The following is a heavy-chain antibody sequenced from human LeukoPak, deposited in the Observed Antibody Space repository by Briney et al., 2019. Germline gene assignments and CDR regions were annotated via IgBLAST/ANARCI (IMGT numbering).Heavy chain of an antibody. CDR2: MYSSGSI. CDR3: AGDGDRTSWYYH. Sequence: PSETLSLTCTVSGASISSWYWSWIRQPAGKGLEWLGHMYSSGSIKYNPSLKSRVTISVDKSKNQFSLKLSSVTAADTAVYYCAGDGDRTSWYYHWGQGTLVTVSS. J-gene: IGHJ5*02. V-gene: IGHV4-4*07. D-gene: IGHD2-2*01. CDR1: GASISSWY.